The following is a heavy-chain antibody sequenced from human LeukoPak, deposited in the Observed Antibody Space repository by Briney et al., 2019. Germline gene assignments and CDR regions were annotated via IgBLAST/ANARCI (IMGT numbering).Heavy chain of an antibody. CDR1: GFIFSSYW. J-gene: IGHJ5*01. Sequence: PGGSLRLSCSASGFIFSSYWMSWVRQAPGKGLEWEATIKQDASEKYCVDSVEGRFIISRDNAKNSLYLQVNSLRAEDTAIYHFARQTSGRYSAYFDSWGQGILVTVSS. CDR2: IKQDASEK. V-gene: IGHV3-7*01. CDR3: ARQTSGRYSAYFDS. D-gene: IGHD6-19*01.